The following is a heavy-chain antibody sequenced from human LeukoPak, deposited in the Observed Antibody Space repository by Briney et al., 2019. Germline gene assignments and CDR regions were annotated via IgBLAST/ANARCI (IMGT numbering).Heavy chain of an antibody. Sequence: GGSLRLSCAASGFSFSKYWVHWVRQVSGKGLEWVGRIRSKANSYATAYAASVKGRFTISRDDSKNTAYLQMNSLKTEDTAVYYCTRLSHYFDSSPLGYWGQGTLVTVSS. CDR2: IRSKANSYAT. CDR3: TRLSHYFDSSPLGY. D-gene: IGHD3-22*01. CDR1: GFSFSKYW. J-gene: IGHJ4*02. V-gene: IGHV3-73*01.